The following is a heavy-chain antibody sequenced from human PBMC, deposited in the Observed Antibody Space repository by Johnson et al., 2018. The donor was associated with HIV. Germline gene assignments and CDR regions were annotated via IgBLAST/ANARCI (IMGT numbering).Heavy chain of an antibody. Sequence: VQLVESGGGLVQPGGYLRLSCAASGFTFSSYAMNWVRQAPGKGLEWVAVISYDGSNKYYADSVKGRFTISRDNSKNTLYLQMNSLRAEDTAVYYCAREGRLGSYLGGAAFNIWGRGTTVTVSS. CDR3: AREGRLGSYLGGAAFNI. CDR2: ISYDGSNK. J-gene: IGHJ3*02. CDR1: GFTFSSYA. D-gene: IGHD1-26*01. V-gene: IGHV3-30-3*01.